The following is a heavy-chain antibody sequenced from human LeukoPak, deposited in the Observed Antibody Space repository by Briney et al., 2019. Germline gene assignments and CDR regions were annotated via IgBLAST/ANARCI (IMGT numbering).Heavy chain of an antibody. CDR1: GFTFSSYA. J-gene: IGHJ6*03. V-gene: IGHV3-21*01. Sequence: GGSLRLSCAASGFTFSSYAMSWVRQAPGKGLEWVSSISSSSSHIYYADSVKGRFTVSRDNAKKSLYLQMNSLRAEDTAVYYCARDSSSRYYFYYYMDVWGKGTTVTVSS. CDR3: ARDSSSRYYFYYYMDV. CDR2: ISSSSSHI. D-gene: IGHD6-6*01.